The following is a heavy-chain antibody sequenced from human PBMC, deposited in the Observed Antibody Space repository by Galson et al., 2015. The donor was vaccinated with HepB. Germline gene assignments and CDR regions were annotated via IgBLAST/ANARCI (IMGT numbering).Heavy chain of an antibody. CDR2: IDPSDSYT. Sequence: QSGAEVKKPGESLRISCKGSGYSFTSYWISWVRQMPGKGLEWMGRIDPSDSYTNYSPSFQGHVTISADKSISTAYLQWSSLKASDTAMYYCARNEGAVAGPNYYYYGMDVWGQGTTVTVSS. CDR3: ARNEGAVAGPNYYYYGMDV. D-gene: IGHD6-19*01. V-gene: IGHV5-10-1*01. CDR1: GYSFTSYW. J-gene: IGHJ6*02.